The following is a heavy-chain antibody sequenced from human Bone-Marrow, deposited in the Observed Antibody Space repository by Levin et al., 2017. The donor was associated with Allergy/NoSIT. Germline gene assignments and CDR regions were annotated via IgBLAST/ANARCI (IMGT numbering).Heavy chain of an antibody. CDR3: ARDPLGYGTNSGNY. V-gene: IGHV4-4*02. CDR1: GGSISSSTW. Sequence: SSETLSLTCTVSGGSISSSTWWCWVRQPPGKGLEWIGEIYHGGRTNYNPSPRSRVTMSVDKSQNQFSLNLNSVIAADTAVYYCARDPLGYGTNSGNYWGQGTLVTVSS. D-gene: IGHD4-23*01. CDR2: IYHGGRT. J-gene: IGHJ4*02.